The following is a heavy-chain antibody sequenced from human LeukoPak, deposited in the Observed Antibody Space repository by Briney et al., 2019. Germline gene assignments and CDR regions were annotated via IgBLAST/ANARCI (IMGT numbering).Heavy chain of an antibody. J-gene: IGHJ3*02. CDR3: AKRDNNDYYTGLHVFDI. V-gene: IGHV3-23*01. CDR1: GFTFSNYA. CDR2: ISGGGEST. Sequence: GGSLRLSCAASGFTFSNYAMTWVRQAPGKGPEWVSGISGGGESTYCTDSVKGRFTISRDNSKNTLDLQMNSLRAEDTAVYYCAKRDNNDYYTGLHVFDIWGQGTMVTV. D-gene: IGHD3-22*01.